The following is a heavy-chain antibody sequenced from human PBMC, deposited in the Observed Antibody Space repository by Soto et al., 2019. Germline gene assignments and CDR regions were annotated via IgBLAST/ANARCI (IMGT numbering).Heavy chain of an antibody. CDR3: ARLSTSTVVGY. D-gene: IGHD4-4*01. Sequence: PSETRSLACTVSGGSISSSSYYWGWIRQPPGKWLEWIGRIYYSGSTYYNPSLKSRVTIXXXTXXXXXPLKLXTVTXADTAVYYCARLSTSTVVGYWGQGTLVTVS. J-gene: IGHJ4*02. CDR2: IYYSGST. V-gene: IGHV4-39*01. CDR1: GGSISSSSYY.